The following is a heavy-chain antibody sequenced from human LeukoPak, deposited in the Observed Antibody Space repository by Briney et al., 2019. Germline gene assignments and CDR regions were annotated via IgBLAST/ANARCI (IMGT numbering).Heavy chain of an antibody. D-gene: IGHD1-26*01. CDR3: ARGGGSYLLMGLKSY. Sequence: ASVKVSCKASGGTFSSYAISWVRQAPGQGLEWMGRIIPILGIANYAQKFQGRVTMTRDTSTSTVYMELSSLRSEDTAVYYCARGGGSYLLMGLKSYWGQGTLVTVSS. J-gene: IGHJ4*02. V-gene: IGHV1-69*04. CDR1: GGTFSSYA. CDR2: IIPILGIA.